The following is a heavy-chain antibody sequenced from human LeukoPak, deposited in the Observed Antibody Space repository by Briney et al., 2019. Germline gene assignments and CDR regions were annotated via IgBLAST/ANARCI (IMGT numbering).Heavy chain of an antibody. D-gene: IGHD1-26*01. CDR3: ARDLEWELLGSNWFDP. J-gene: IGHJ5*02. Sequence: ASVKVSCKGSGYTFTSYGISWVRQAPGQGLEWMGWISAYNGNTNYAQRLQGRVTMTTDTSTSTAYMELRSLRSDDTAVYYCARDLEWELLGSNWFDPWGQGTLVTVSS. CDR1: GYTFTSYG. CDR2: ISAYNGNT. V-gene: IGHV1-18*01.